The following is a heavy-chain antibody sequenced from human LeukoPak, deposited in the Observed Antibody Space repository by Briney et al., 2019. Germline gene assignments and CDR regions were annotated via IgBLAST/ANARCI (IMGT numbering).Heavy chain of an antibody. CDR2: ISAISSSST. CDR1: GFTFSSYW. D-gene: IGHD1-26*01. Sequence: GSLRLSCAASGFTFSSYWMHWVRQAPGKGLEWVSYISAISSSSTYYADSVKGRFTISRDNAKNTLYLQMNSLRAEDTAVYYCARIGAATYAFDIWGQGTMVTVSS. CDR3: ARIGAATYAFDI. V-gene: IGHV3-48*04. J-gene: IGHJ3*02.